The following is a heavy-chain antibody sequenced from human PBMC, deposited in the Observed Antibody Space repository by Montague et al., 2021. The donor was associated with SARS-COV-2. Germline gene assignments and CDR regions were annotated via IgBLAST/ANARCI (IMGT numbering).Heavy chain of an antibody. CDR1: VGSISNHY. CDR3: ARAYCGGDCHVGP. CDR2: IYDSGSA. J-gene: IGHJ5*02. V-gene: IGHV4-59*11. Sequence: SETLSLTCTASVGSISNHYWTWIRQPPGKGLEWIGYIYDSGSANYNPSLKSRSTISVDTSNNQFSLRLSSVTAADTAVYYCARAYCGGDCHVGPWGQGILVTVSS. D-gene: IGHD2-21*02.